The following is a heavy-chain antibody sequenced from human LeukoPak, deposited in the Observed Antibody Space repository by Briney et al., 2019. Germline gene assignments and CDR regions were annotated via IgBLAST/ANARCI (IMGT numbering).Heavy chain of an antibody. Sequence: GSLTLSCAASGYSFSNFAMHWVRQPPGKGLEWIGEINHSGSTNYNPSLKSRVTISVDTSKNQFSLKLSSVTAADTAVYYCARGTKTPIYYDFWSGPLNWFDPWGQGTLVTVSS. J-gene: IGHJ5*02. CDR2: INHSGST. CDR1: GYSFSNFA. D-gene: IGHD3-3*01. V-gene: IGHV4-34*01. CDR3: ARGTKTPIYYDFWSGPLNWFDP.